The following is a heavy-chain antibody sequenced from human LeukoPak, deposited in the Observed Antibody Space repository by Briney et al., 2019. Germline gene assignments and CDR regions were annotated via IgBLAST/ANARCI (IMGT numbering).Heavy chain of an antibody. CDR3: ARWELCGPYGMDV. J-gene: IGHJ6*02. D-gene: IGHD1-26*01. Sequence: AASVKVSCKASGYTFTGYYMHWVRQAPGQGLEWMGWINPNSGGTNYAQKFQGRVTMTRDTCISTADMELSRLSSDDTAVYYCARWELCGPYGMDVWGQGITVTVSS. CDR1: GYTFTGYY. CDR2: INPNSGGT. V-gene: IGHV1-2*02.